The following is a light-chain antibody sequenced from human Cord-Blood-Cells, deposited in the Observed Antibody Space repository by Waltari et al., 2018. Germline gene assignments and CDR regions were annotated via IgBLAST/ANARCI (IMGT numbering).Light chain of an antibody. J-gene: IGKJ1*01. CDR3: QQYGSSPKT. CDR1: QSVSSSY. CDR2: GAS. Sequence: EIVLTKSPGTLSLSPGERAPLSGRASQSVSSSYLAWYQQKPGQAPRLLIYGASSRATGIPDRFSGSGSGTDFTLTISRLEPEDFAVYYCQQYGSSPKTFGQGTKVEIK. V-gene: IGKV3-20*01.